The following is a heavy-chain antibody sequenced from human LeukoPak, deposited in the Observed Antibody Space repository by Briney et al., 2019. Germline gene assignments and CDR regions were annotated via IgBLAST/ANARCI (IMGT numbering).Heavy chain of an antibody. Sequence: ASVKVSCKASGYTFTRYAMHWVRQAPGQRLEWMGWINAGNGSTKYSQKFQGRVTITRDTSASTAYMELSSLRSEDTAVYYCARADDYYDSSGPIYYYYYYGMDVWGQGTTVTVSS. CDR3: ARADDYYDSSGPIYYYYYYGMDV. CDR1: GYTFTRYA. J-gene: IGHJ6*02. V-gene: IGHV1-3*01. D-gene: IGHD3-22*01. CDR2: INAGNGST.